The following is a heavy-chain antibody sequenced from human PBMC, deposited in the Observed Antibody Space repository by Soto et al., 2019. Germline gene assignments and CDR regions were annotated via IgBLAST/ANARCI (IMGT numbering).Heavy chain of an antibody. D-gene: IGHD1-26*01. CDR2: MYWNSNRI. CDR1: GFNSQAYA. J-gene: IGHJ6*04. Sequence: EVQLVESGGGLVQPGRSLRLSCAASGFNSQAYAMHWVRQVPGKGLEWVAGMYWNSNRIDYADSVKGRFTTSRDNAKNSLYMQMNRLRVEDTALYYCIKDVTPGGADVWGKGTTVTVSS. CDR3: IKDVTPGGADV. V-gene: IGHV3-9*02.